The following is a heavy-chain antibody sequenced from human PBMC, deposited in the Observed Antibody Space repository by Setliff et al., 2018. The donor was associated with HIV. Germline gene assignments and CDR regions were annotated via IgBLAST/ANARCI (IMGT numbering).Heavy chain of an antibody. CDR2: IRYDGSNK. J-gene: IGHJ4*02. D-gene: IGHD3-22*01. CDR3: ATIVESSGYHGGNYFDF. Sequence: PGGSLRLSCAASGFIFSSYGMHWVRQAPGKGLEWVAFIRYDGSNKYYADSVKGRFTISRDNSKNTLHLQVNSLRAEDTAVYYCATIVESSGYHGGNYFDFWGRGSLVTVSS. CDR1: GFIFSSYG. V-gene: IGHV3-30*02.